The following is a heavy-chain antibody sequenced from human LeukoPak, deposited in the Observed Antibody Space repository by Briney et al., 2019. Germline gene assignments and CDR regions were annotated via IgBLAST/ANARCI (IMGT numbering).Heavy chain of an antibody. Sequence: SETLSLTCTVSGGSISSGDYYWSWIRQPPGKGLEWIGYIYYSGSTYYNPSLESRVTISVDTSKNQFSLELSSVTAADTAVYYCARESGSYYESAFDIWGQGTMVTVSS. V-gene: IGHV4-30-4*01. CDR3: ARESGSYYESAFDI. D-gene: IGHD1-26*01. CDR2: IYYSGST. CDR1: GGSISSGDYY. J-gene: IGHJ3*02.